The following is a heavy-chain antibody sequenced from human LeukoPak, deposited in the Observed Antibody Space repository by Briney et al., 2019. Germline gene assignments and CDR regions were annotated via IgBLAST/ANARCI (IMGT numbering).Heavy chain of an antibody. Sequence: GGSLRLSCVGSGFTFSNYWMTWVRQAPGKGLEWVANIKRDESQKYYVDSVKGRFTISRDNSKDSLYLQMNSLRAEDTAVYYCARAGVEGDYHYYSGLDVWGRGTTVTVSS. J-gene: IGHJ6*02. V-gene: IGHV3-7*04. CDR2: IKRDESQK. CDR1: GFTFSNYW. CDR3: ARAGVEGDYHYYSGLDV. D-gene: IGHD2-21*02.